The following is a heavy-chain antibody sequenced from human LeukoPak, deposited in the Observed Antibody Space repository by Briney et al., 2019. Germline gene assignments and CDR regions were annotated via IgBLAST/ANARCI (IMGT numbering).Heavy chain of an antibody. V-gene: IGHV1-46*01. CDR1: GYTFTSYY. D-gene: IGHD6-19*01. Sequence: ASVKVSCKASGYTFTSYYMHWVRQAPGQGLEWMGIINPSGGSTSYAQKFQGRFTMTRDTSTSTVYMELSSLRSEDTAVYYCARDHAGYSSGPEYFQHWGQGTLVTVSS. CDR2: INPSGGST. CDR3: ARDHAGYSSGPEYFQH. J-gene: IGHJ1*01.